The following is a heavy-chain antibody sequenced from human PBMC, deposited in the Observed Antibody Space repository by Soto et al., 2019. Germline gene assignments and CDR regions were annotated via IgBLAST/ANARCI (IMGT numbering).Heavy chain of an antibody. D-gene: IGHD4-4*01. CDR3: ARGQSAYSNLGYAMDV. Sequence: QVHLVQSGAEVKKPGASVKVSCKASGYTFTSYDISWVRQATGQGLEWMGWMNPNSGNTNYAQKFQGRVTMTRDTSISTAYMELSSLRSEDTAVYYCARGQSAYSNLGYAMDVWGQGTTVTVSS. V-gene: IGHV1-8*01. J-gene: IGHJ6*02. CDR2: MNPNSGNT. CDR1: GYTFTSYD.